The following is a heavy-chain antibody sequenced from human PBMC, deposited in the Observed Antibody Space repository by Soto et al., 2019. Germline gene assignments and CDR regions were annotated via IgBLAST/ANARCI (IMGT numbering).Heavy chain of an antibody. CDR1: GYTFTSYG. J-gene: IGHJ6*03. D-gene: IGHD3-3*01. CDR3: ARTPIDYDFWSRGVPKEPLASYYMDV. V-gene: IGHV1-18*01. CDR2: ISAYNGNT. Sequence: ASVKVSCKASGYTFTSYGISWVRQAPGQGLEWMGWISAYNGNTNYAQKLQGRGTMTTDTSTSTAYMELRSLRSDDTAVYYCARTPIDYDFWSRGVPKEPLASYYMDVWGKGTTVTVSS.